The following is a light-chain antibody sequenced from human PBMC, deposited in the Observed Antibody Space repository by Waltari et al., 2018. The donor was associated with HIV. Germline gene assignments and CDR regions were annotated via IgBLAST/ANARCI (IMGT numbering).Light chain of an antibody. CDR2: EVS. V-gene: IGLV2-8*01. CDR1: SSDIGGYNY. J-gene: IGLJ3*02. Sequence: QSALTQPASVSGSPGQSVTISCTGTSSDIGGYNYVSWYQQYPGKAPKVMIFEVSNRPSGVPDRFSGSRSGNTASLTVSGLQAEDEADYYCSSYAGSNNWVFGGGTKLTVL. CDR3: SSYAGSNNWV.